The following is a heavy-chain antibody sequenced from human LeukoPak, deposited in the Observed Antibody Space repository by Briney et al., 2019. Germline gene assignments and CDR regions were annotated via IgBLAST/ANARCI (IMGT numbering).Heavy chain of an antibody. CDR3: AKDLEGSGSYYNYYYYGMDV. D-gene: IGHD3-10*01. V-gene: IGHV3-30*18. J-gene: IGHJ6*02. Sequence: PGRSLRLSCAASGFTFSSYGMHWVRQAPGKGLEWVAVISYDGSNKYYADSVKGRFTISRDNSKNTLYLQMNSLRAEDTAVYYCAKDLEGSGSYYNYYYYGMDVWGQGTTVTVS. CDR2: ISYDGSNK. CDR1: GFTFSSYG.